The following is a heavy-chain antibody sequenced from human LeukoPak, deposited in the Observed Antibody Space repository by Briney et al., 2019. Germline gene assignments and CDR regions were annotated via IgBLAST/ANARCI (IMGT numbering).Heavy chain of an antibody. CDR3: ARAVAVNGYYSDY. V-gene: IGHV3-11*01. Sequence: GGSLRLSCAASGFTFSDYYMSWIRQALGKGLEWVSYISSSGSTIYYADSVKGRFTISRDNAKNSLYLQMNSLRAEDTAVYYCARAVAVNGYYSDYWGQGTLVTVSS. D-gene: IGHD6-19*01. CDR1: GFTFSDYY. J-gene: IGHJ4*02. CDR2: ISSSGSTI.